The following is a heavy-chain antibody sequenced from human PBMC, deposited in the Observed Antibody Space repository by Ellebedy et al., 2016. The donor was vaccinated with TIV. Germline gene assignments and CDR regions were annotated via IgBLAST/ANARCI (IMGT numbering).Heavy chain of an antibody. D-gene: IGHD3-3*01. V-gene: IGHV3-23*01. Sequence: GGSLRLSXAASGFTFSSYAMSWVRQAPGKGLEWVSAISGSGGSTYYADSVKGRFTISRDKSKNTLYLQMNSLRAEDTAVYYCATDRVVIALYYYYYGMDVWGQGTTVTVSS. J-gene: IGHJ6*02. CDR3: ATDRVVIALYYYYYGMDV. CDR1: GFTFSSYA. CDR2: ISGSGGST.